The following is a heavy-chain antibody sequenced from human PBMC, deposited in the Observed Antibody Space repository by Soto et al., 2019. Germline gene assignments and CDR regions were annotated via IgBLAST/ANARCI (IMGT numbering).Heavy chain of an antibody. CDR3: AREGELRIRYFDY. J-gene: IGHJ4*02. CDR2: IIPIFGTA. CDR1: GGTFSSYA. D-gene: IGHD1-26*01. Sequence: QVQLVESGGGVVQPGRSLRLSCAASGGTFSSYAISWVRQAPGQGLEWMGGIIPIFGTANYAQKFQGRVTITADESTSTAYMELSSLRSEDTAVYYCAREGELRIRYFDYWGQGTLVTVSS. V-gene: IGHV1-69*01.